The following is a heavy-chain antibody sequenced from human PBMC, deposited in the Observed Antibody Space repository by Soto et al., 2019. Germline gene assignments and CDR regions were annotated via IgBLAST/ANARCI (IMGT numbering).Heavy chain of an antibody. J-gene: IGHJ6*02. V-gene: IGHV2-5*02. CDR2: IYWDGDR. CDR3: VHSRCGGDCLQSYSSHYYYGMDI. Sequence: QITLKESGPTLVKPTQTLTLTCTFSGFSLSTGGMGVGWIRQPPGKALEWLALIYWDGDRRYRPSLMSRLTIPQDTSKNQVVLTMTNMDPVDTATYYCVHSRCGGDCLQSYSSHYYYGMDIWGQGTTVTVSS. CDR1: GFSLSTGGMG. D-gene: IGHD2-21*02.